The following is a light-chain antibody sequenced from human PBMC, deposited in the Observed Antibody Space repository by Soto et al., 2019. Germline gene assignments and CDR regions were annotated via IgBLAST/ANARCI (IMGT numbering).Light chain of an antibody. CDR3: QHYGRSPPSWT. V-gene: IGKV3-20*01. CDR2: DAS. Sequence: EIVLTQSPGTLSLSPGERATLSRRASQSVSSNYLAWYQQKPGQPPRLLISDASSRATGIPDRFSGSGSGTDFTLTISGLEPEDFAVYYCQHYGRSPPSWTFGQGTKVEIK. J-gene: IGKJ1*01. CDR1: QSVSSNY.